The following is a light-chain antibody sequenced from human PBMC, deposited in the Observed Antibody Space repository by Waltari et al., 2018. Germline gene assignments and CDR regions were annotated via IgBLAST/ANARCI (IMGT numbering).Light chain of an antibody. CDR2: EDN. V-gene: IGLV1-51*01. J-gene: IGLJ3*02. CDR1: TPNIANNY. Sequence: QSVLTQAPSVSAAPGQKVTISCSGSTPNIANNYVSWYQQFPGTTPKLLIYEDNRRPSGIPDRFSGSKSGASATLGITGLQTGDEANYYCGTWDSSLGIGVLGGGTRVTVL. CDR3: GTWDSSLGIGV.